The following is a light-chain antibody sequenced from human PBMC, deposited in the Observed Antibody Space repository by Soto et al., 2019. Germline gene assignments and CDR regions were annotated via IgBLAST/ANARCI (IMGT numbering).Light chain of an antibody. CDR3: QQYNNWPPLT. Sequence: EIVMTQSPATLSVSPGERATLSCRASQSVSSNIAWYQQKPGQAPRLLIYGASTRATGIPARFSGSGSGTEFTLTISSLQPEDFAVYYCQQYNNWPPLTFGGGTKVEIK. J-gene: IGKJ4*01. CDR2: GAS. V-gene: IGKV3-15*01. CDR1: QSVSSN.